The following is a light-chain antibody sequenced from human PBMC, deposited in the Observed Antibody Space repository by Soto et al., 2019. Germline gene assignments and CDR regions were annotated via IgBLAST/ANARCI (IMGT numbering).Light chain of an antibody. CDR1: QSISSW. Sequence: DIQMTQSPSTLSASVGDRVTITCRASQSISSWLAWYQQKPGKAPKLLIYDASSLESGVPSRFSGSGSGTAFTLTISSLQPDDFATYYCQQYNSYSPLTFGGGTTVEIK. CDR3: QQYNSYSPLT. CDR2: DAS. J-gene: IGKJ4*01. V-gene: IGKV1-5*01.